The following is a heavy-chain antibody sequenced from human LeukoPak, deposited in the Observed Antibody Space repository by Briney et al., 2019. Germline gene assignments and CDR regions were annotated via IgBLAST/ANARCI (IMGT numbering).Heavy chain of an antibody. D-gene: IGHD3-10*01. J-gene: IGHJ3*02. CDR1: GFTFDDFG. Sequence: GGSLRLSCAASGFTFDDFGMHWVRQGPGKGLEWVSGISWNSDTIGYGESVKGRFTISRDNAKNALYLQMNSLRDEDTAFYYCAKARWFRDLLDAIDIWGQGTMVTVSS. CDR2: ISWNSDTI. CDR3: AKARWFRDLLDAIDI. V-gene: IGHV3-9*01.